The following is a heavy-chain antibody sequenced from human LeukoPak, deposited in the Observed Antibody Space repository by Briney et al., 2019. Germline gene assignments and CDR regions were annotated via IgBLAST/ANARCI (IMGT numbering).Heavy chain of an antibody. V-gene: IGHV3-48*03. CDR3: ARGADC. J-gene: IGHJ4*02. Sequence: GGSLRLSCAASGFTFSGYEMNWVRQAPGKGLEWVSYISSSGSIIYYADSLRGRFIISRDNAKNSLYLQMNSLRAEDTAVYYCARGADCWGQGTLVTVSS. CDR2: ISSSGSII. CDR1: GFTFSGYE.